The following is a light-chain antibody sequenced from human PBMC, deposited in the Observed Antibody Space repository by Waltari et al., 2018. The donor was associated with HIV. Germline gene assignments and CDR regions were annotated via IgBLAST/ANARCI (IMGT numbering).Light chain of an antibody. CDR2: SNS. J-gene: IGLJ3*02. CDR1: TSNIGSNS. V-gene: IGLV1-44*01. Sequence: QSVLTPSPSASGPPGQQVTISCSGGTSNIGSNSVSLYQQVPGTAPQLFMFSNSLRPSGVPDRFSGSKSGTSASLAISGLQSEDEADYYCATWDDTLDGPVFGGGTRLTVL. CDR3: ATWDDTLDGPV.